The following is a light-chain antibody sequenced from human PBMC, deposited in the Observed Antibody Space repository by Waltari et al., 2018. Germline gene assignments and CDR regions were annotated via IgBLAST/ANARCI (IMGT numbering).Light chain of an antibody. CDR2: GKE. CDR3: HSRNGRDNQVV. V-gene: IGLV3-19*01. Sequence: SSELTQGPAVSVALGQTVKITCQGDSLRTSYASWYQLKPGQAPILVLFGKEKRPSGIPDRCSGYSSGTTSSLTITGAQAEDGADYYCHSRNGRDNQVVFGGGTRLTVL. J-gene: IGLJ3*02. CDR1: SLRTSY.